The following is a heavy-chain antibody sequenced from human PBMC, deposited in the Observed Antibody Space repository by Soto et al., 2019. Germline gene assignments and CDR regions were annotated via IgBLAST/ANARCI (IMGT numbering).Heavy chain of an antibody. CDR1: GDTFSSYA. D-gene: IGHD5-18*01. Sequence: ASVKVSCKASGDTFSSYAISWVRQAPGQGLEWMGGIIPIFGTANYAQKFQGRVTITADQSTSTAYMELSSLRSEDTAVYYCARAFTAMVPYFDDWGQGTLVTVSS. J-gene: IGHJ4*02. CDR3: ARAFTAMVPYFDD. CDR2: IIPIFGTA. V-gene: IGHV1-69*13.